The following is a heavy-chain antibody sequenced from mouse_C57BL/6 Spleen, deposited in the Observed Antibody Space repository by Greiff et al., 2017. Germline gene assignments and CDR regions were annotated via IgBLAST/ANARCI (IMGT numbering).Heavy chain of an antibody. CDR2: IDPSDSYT. CDR3: ARATTVVAPRFAY. CDR1: GYTFTSYW. Sequence: VQLQQPGAELVMPGASVKLSCKASGYTFTSYWMHWVKQRPGQGLEWIGEIDPSDSYTNYNQKFKGKSTLTVDKSSSTAYMQLSSLTSEDSAVYYCARATTVVAPRFAYWGQGTLVTVSA. D-gene: IGHD1-1*01. V-gene: IGHV1-69*01. J-gene: IGHJ3*01.